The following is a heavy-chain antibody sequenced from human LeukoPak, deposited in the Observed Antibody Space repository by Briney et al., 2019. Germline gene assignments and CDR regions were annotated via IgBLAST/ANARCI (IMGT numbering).Heavy chain of an antibody. D-gene: IGHD3-16*01. J-gene: IGHJ6*03. CDR3: AKCGGNYYYYMDV. CDR2: ISGSGGST. V-gene: IGHV3-23*01. Sequence: GGSLRLSCAASGFTFSSYSMNWVRQAPGKGLEWVSAISGSGGSTYYADSVKGRFTISRDNSKNTLYLQMNSLRAEDTAVYYCAKCGGNYYYYMDVWGKGTTVTISS. CDR1: GFTFSSYS.